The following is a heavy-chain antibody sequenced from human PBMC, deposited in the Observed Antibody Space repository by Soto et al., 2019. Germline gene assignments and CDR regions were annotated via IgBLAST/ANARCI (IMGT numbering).Heavy chain of an antibody. CDR1: GFTFSSYE. D-gene: IGHD3-3*01. Sequence: GSLRLSGAASGFTFSSYEMNWVRQAPGKGLEWVSYISSSDSAIYYADSVKGRFTISRDNAKNSLYLQMNSLRAEDTAVYYCASLEMATMQGWGQGTLVTVSS. V-gene: IGHV3-48*03. CDR3: ASLEMATMQG. CDR2: ISSSDSAI. J-gene: IGHJ4*02.